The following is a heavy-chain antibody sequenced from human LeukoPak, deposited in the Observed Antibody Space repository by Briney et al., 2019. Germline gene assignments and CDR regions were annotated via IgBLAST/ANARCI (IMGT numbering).Heavy chain of an antibody. D-gene: IGHD6-13*01. Sequence: PGGSLRLTCAASGFTFSSYAMGWVRQAPGRGLEWVSSITGSGDSTYYADSVKGRFTISRDNSKNTLYLQMNSLRAEDTAVYYCAKDDAGAGGDYWGQGTLVTVSS. CDR2: ITGSGDST. V-gene: IGHV3-23*01. J-gene: IGHJ4*02. CDR1: GFTFSSYA. CDR3: AKDDAGAGGDY.